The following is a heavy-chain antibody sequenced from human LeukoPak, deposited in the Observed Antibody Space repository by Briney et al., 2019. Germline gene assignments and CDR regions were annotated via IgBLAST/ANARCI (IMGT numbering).Heavy chain of an antibody. CDR1: GGSISSGSYY. Sequence: PSQTLSLTCTVSGGSISSGSYYWSWFRQPAGKGLEWIGHTYTSGSINYNPSLKSRVTILVDTSKNQFSLELSSVTAADTAVYYCARCSSTSCPYEWGQGTLVTVSS. CDR2: TYTSGSI. CDR3: ARCSSTSCPYE. D-gene: IGHD2-2*01. J-gene: IGHJ4*02. V-gene: IGHV4-61*09.